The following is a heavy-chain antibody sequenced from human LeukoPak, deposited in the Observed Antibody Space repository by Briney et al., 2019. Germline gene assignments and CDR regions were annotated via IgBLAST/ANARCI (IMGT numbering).Heavy chain of an antibody. Sequence: SETLSLTCTVSGYSISSGYYWGWIRQPPGKGLEWIGSIYHSGRTYYNPSLKSRVTISLDTSKNQFSLKLSSVTAADTAVYYCARDVQGAYCSSTSCYNWFDPWGQGTLVTVSS. V-gene: IGHV4-38-2*02. J-gene: IGHJ5*02. CDR2: IYHSGRT. CDR1: GYSISSGYY. D-gene: IGHD2-2*01. CDR3: ARDVQGAYCSSTSCYNWFDP.